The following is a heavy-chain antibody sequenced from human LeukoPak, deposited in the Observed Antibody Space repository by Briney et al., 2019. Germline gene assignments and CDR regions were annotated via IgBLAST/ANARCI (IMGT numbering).Heavy chain of an antibody. D-gene: IGHD4/OR15-4a*01. V-gene: IGHV3-30*02. J-gene: IGHJ4*02. CDR2: IHYNGDDK. CDR1: GFNFSRSG. CDR3: ARQYRADYFDY. Sequence: PGGSLRLSCVVSGFNFSRSGMHWVRQAPGKGLEWVTYIHYNGDDKYYADSVKGRFTVSRDNSKHTPFVQMDSLRAEDTAVYYCARQYRADYFDYWGQGTLVTVSS.